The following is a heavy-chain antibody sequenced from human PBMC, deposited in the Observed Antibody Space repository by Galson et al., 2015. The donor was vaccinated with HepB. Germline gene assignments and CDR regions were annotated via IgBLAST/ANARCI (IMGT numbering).Heavy chain of an antibody. J-gene: IGHJ6*02. CDR2: ISGSGGST. CDR1: GFPFSSYA. CDR3: AKISYYYDSSGSPYFYGMDV. V-gene: IGHV3-23*01. Sequence: SLRLSCAASGFPFSSYAMNWVRQAPGKGLEWVSVISGSGGSTYYADPVKGRFTISRDNSKNRLYVQMNSLRAEDTAVYYCAKISYYYDSSGSPYFYGMDVWGQGTTVTVSS. D-gene: IGHD3-22*01.